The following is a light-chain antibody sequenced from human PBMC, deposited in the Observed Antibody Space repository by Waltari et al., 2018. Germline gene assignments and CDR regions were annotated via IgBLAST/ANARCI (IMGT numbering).Light chain of an antibody. CDR1: QSVSSN. CDR2: GSF. CDR3: QQYNNWPPVT. Sequence: EIVMTQSPATLSGSPGERATLSCRASQSVSSNLAWYQQKPGQAPRLLIYGSFTRATGIPARFSGSGSGTEFTLTISSMQSEDFAVYYCQQYNNWPPVTFGQGTKLEIK. V-gene: IGKV3-15*01. J-gene: IGKJ2*01.